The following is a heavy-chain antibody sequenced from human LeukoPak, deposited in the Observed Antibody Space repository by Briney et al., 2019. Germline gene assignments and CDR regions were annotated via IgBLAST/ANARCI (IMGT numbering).Heavy chain of an antibody. D-gene: IGHD4-17*01. CDR3: ARDIGPTVTTERFDY. Sequence: GRSLRLSCAASGFTFSSYAMHWVRQAPGKGLEWVAVISYDGSNKYYADSVKGRFTISRDNSKNTLYLQMNSLRAEDTAVYYCARDIGPTVTTERFDYWGQGTLVTVSS. CDR1: GFTFSSYA. V-gene: IGHV3-30-3*01. CDR2: ISYDGSNK. J-gene: IGHJ4*02.